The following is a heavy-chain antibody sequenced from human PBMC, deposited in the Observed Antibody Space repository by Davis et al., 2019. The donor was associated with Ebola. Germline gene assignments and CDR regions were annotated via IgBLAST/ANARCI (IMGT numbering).Heavy chain of an antibody. D-gene: IGHD3-22*01. CDR2: IRSEATSQ. J-gene: IGHJ4*02. CDR3: ARDGPNYDVDY. Sequence: GESLKISCAASGFTFSSYNMNWVRQAPGKGLEWVAFIRSEATSQDYGKSVQGRFFISRDDSKNTLYLQMNSLRVDDTAVYFCARDGPNYDVDYWGQGTLVTVSA. V-gene: IGHV3-30*02. CDR1: GFTFSSYN.